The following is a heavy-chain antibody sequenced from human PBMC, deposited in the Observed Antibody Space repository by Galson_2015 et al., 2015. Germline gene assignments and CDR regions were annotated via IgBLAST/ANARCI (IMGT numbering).Heavy chain of an antibody. Sequence: SLRLSCAASGFTFSNAWMSWVRQAPGKGLEWVGRIKSKTDGGTTDYAAPVKGRFTISRDDSKNTLYLQMNSLKTEDTAVYYCTTDLDYSKNYYYYGMDVWGQGTTVTVSS. D-gene: IGHD4-11*01. V-gene: IGHV3-15*01. CDR3: TTDLDYSKNYYYYGMDV. J-gene: IGHJ6*02. CDR1: GFTFSNAW. CDR2: IKSKTDGGTT.